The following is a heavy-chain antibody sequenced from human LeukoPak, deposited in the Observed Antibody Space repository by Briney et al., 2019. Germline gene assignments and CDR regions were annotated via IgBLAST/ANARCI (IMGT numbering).Heavy chain of an antibody. CDR3: AREIVVEPSAFDI. CDR2: ISSSGSTI. J-gene: IGHJ3*02. V-gene: IGHV3-11*01. CDR1: GFTFSDYY. Sequence: PGGSLRPSCAASGFTFSDYYMSWVRQAPGKGLEWVAYISSSGSTIYYADSVKGRFTISRDNAKNSLYLQMNSLRAEDTAVYYCAREIVVEPSAFDIWGQGTMVTVSS. D-gene: IGHD3-22*01.